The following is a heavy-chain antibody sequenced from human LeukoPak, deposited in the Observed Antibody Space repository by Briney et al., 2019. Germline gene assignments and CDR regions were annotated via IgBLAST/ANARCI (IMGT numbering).Heavy chain of an antibody. Sequence: GGSLRLSCAASGFTFSSYAMNWVRQAPGKGLEWVSSISATGSSTYYADSVKGRFTISRDDSKNMMYLQMNSLRAEDTALYYCAKESFMSRGIGYFDYWGQGTLVTVSS. CDR2: ISATGSST. J-gene: IGHJ4*02. CDR3: AKESFMSRGIGYFDY. CDR1: GFTFSSYA. D-gene: IGHD3-10*01. V-gene: IGHV3-23*01.